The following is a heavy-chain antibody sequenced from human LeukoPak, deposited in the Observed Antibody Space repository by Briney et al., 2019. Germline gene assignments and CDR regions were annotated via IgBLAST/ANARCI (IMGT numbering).Heavy chain of an antibody. D-gene: IGHD6-13*01. CDR2: ISLAGQT. CDR3: ARKISAAGSRWFDP. V-gene: IGHV4-4*02. Sequence: SGTLSLTCGVSGGSISGTNWWSWVRHPPGQGLEWIGEISLAGQTNYNPSLNGRVTMSLDKSSNQLSLNLTSVTAADTAVYYCARKISAAGSRWFDPWGQGTLVTVSS. CDR1: GGSISGTNW. J-gene: IGHJ5*02.